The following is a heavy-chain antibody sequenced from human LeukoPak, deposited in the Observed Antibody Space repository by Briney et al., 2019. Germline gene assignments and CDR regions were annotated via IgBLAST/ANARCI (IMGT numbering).Heavy chain of an antibody. CDR2: FDPEDGET. CDR1: GYTLTELS. J-gene: IGHJ6*02. CDR3: ATTLLRNYGMDV. Sequence: ASVKVSCKVSGYTLTELSMHWVRQAPGKGLEWMGGFDPEDGETIYAQKLQGRVTMTEDTSTDTAYMELSSLRSEDTAVYYCATTLLRNYGMDVWGQGTTVTVSS. V-gene: IGHV1-24*01.